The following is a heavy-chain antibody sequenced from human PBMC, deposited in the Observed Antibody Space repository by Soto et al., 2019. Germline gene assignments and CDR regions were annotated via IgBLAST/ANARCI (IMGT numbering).Heavy chain of an antibody. D-gene: IGHD3-3*01. J-gene: IGHJ5*02. CDR2: IKSKSDGATT. CDR3: TTGLTIFGVVIDP. V-gene: IGHV3-15*01. CDR1: GFMFSSYA. Sequence: GGSLRLSCTASGFMFSSYAMSWVRQAPGKGLQWVGRIKSKSDGATTDYAAPVRGRFIISRDDSKNTLYLQMNSLKTEDTAVYYCTTGLTIFGVVIDPWGQGTLVTVSS.